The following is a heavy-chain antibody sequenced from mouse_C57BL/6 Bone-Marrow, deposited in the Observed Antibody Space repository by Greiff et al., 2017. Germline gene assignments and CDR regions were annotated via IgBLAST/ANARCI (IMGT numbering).Heavy chain of an antibody. Sequence: VKLLQSGAELVKPGASVKMSCKASGFTFTSYWITWVKQRPGQGLEWIGDLYPGSGSTNYNEKFKSKATLTIDTASSTANVQLSSLTSKDSAVNYYARRGIAMDYWGQGTSVTVSS. CDR3: ARRGIAMDY. J-gene: IGHJ4*01. CDR1: GFTFTSYW. CDR2: LYPGSGST. V-gene: IGHV1-55*01.